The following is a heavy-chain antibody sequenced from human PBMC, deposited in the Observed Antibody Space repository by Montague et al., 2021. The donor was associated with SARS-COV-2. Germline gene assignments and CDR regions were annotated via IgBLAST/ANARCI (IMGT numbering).Heavy chain of an antibody. CDR2: IYYTGTT. D-gene: IGHD2-8*01. CDR1: GDSITTYY. CDR3: ARAPRTCCMANCENYLDD. V-gene: IGHV4-59*12. Sequence: SETLSLTCSVSGDSITTYYWSWIRQPPGKGLEWIGHIYYTGTTNYNPSLKSRVTISVDTSRKQFSLKLTSVTAADTAVYYCARAPRTCCMANCENYLDDWGQGALVTVSS. J-gene: IGHJ4*02.